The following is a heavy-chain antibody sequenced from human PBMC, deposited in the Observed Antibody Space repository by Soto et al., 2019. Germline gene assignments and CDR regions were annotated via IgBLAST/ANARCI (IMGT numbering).Heavy chain of an antibody. J-gene: IGHJ5*02. CDR1: GFTFSSYA. CDR2: ISGTGVPT. CDR3: AKSFCSSSSCFFVWVDP. V-gene: IGHV3-23*01. Sequence: GGSLRLSCAASGFTFSSYAMSWVRQAPGKGLECISLISGTGVPTLYAESVKGRFSVSRDNYKNTLFLEMNNLRVDDTAIYYCAKSFCSSSSCFFVWVDPWCPATLLTVSS. D-gene: IGHD2-2*01.